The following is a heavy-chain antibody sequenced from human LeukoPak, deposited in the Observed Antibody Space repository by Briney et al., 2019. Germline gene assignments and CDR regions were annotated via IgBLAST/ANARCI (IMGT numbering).Heavy chain of an antibody. CDR2: IYTSGST. J-gene: IGHJ6*03. CDR3: ARVPAYCGGDCYPYYYYYMDV. D-gene: IGHD2-21*02. CDR1: GGSISSGSYY. V-gene: IGHV4-61*02. Sequence: SETLSLTCTVSGGSISSGSYYWSWIRQPAGKGLEWIGRIYTSGSTNYDPSLKSRVTISVDTSKNQFSLKLSSVTAADTAVYYCARVPAYCGGDCYPYYYYYMDVWGKGTTVTVSS.